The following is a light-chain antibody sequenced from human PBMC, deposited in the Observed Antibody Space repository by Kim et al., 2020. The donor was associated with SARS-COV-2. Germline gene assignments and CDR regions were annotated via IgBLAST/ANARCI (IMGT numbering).Light chain of an antibody. V-gene: IGKV3-20*01. CDR2: GAS. CDR3: QQYGSSPYT. J-gene: IGKJ2*01. Sequence: WAPGERRTLSCRASQSVSSSYLAWYQQKPGQAPRLLIYGASSRATGIPDRFSGSGSGTDFTLTISRLEPEDFAVYYCQQYGSSPYTFGQGTKLEI. CDR1: QSVSSSY.